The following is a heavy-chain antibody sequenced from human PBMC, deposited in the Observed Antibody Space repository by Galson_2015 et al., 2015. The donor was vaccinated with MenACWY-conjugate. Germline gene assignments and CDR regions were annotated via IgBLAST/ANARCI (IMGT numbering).Heavy chain of an antibody. D-gene: IGHD7-27*01. V-gene: IGHV3-23*01. Sequence: SLRLSCAASGFTFINYAVAWVRQPPGKGLEWVSAISSSGSNTYHADSARGRFAISRDNSKNTVYLHLSSLRAEDTAIYFCARRTDWGTDQRPDLDFWGQGTLVTVSS. CDR3: ARRTDWGTDQRPDLDF. J-gene: IGHJ4*02. CDR2: ISSSGSNT. CDR1: GFTFINYA.